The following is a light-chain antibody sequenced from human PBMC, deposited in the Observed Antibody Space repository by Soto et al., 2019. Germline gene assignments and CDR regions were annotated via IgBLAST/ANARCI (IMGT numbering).Light chain of an antibody. Sequence: EIVLTQSPGTLSLSPGERATLSCRASQSVSSSYLAWYQQKPGQAPRLLIYGASSRATGIPDRFSGSGSGTDFTLTISXXXXXDFAVYYCQHYGSXXXTFGQGTKLXIK. CDR3: QHYGSXXXT. J-gene: IGKJ2*01. CDR2: GAS. V-gene: IGKV3-20*01. CDR1: QSVSSSY.